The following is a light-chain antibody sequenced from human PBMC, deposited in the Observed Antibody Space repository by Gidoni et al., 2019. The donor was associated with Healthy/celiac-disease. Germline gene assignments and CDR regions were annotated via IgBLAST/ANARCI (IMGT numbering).Light chain of an antibody. V-gene: IGKV3-15*01. Sequence: EIVMTQSPATLSVSPGERATLSCMASQRVSSNLAWYQQNPGQAPRLLIYGASTRATGIPARFSGSGSGTEFTLTISSLQSEDFAVYYCQQYNARNTFGQGTKLEIK. CDR3: QQYNARNT. CDR1: QRVSSN. CDR2: GAS. J-gene: IGKJ2*01.